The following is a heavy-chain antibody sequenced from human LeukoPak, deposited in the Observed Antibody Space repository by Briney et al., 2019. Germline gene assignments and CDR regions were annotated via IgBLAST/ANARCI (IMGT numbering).Heavy chain of an antibody. V-gene: IGHV4-39*07. D-gene: IGHD6-13*01. CDR3: ARVGDSSSWYRYYYYYYYMDV. CDR2: IYYSGST. CDR1: GGSISSSSYY. J-gene: IGHJ6*03. Sequence: SETLSLTCTVSGGSISSSSYYWGWVRQPPGKGLEWIGSIYYSGSTYYNPSLKSRVTISVDTSKNQFSPKLSSVTAADTAVYYCARVGDSSSWYRYYYYYYYMDVWGKGTTVTVSS.